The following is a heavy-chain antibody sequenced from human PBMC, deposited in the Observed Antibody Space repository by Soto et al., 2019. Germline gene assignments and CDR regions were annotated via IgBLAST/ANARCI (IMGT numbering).Heavy chain of an antibody. D-gene: IGHD3-16*02. V-gene: IGHV3-23*01. CDR1: GFDFNKYA. CDR2: ITSNDDST. CDR3: AKVSPSYRTSPCYFDF. Sequence: GGSLRLSCAAFGFDFNKYAMTWVRQAPGKGLQWVSSITSNDDSTYYADSVKGRFTTSRDNSKNTLYLQMNSLRADDTAVFYCAKVSPSYRTSPCYFDFWGQGTLVTVSS. J-gene: IGHJ4*02.